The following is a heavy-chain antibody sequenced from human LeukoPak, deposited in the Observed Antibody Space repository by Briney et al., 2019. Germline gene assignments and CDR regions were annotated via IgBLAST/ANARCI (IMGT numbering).Heavy chain of an antibody. V-gene: IGHV3-9*01. CDR3: AKASRSLYYYGMDV. CDR2: ISWNSGSI. CDR1: GFTFDYYA. J-gene: IGHJ6*01. Sequence: PPGRSLRLSCAASGFTFDYYAMHWVRPAPGTGLEWISGISWNSGSIGYADSVKGRFTISRDHAKNSLYLQMNRLRAEDTALYYCAKASRSLYYYGMDVWGQGATVAVSS.